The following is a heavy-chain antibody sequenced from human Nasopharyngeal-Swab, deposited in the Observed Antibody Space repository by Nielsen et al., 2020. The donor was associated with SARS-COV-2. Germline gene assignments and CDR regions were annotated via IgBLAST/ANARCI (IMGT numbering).Heavy chain of an antibody. D-gene: IGHD3-22*01. Sequence: SLKISCAASGFTFDDYAMHWVRQAPGKGLEWISGINWNGGRIGYADSVKGRFTISRANAKKSLYLQMNSLRPEDTALYYCTKATSLYYYDSSGYRPWYCDYWGQGTLVTVSS. J-gene: IGHJ4*02. CDR1: GFTFDDYA. V-gene: IGHV3-9*01. CDR3: TKATSLYYYDSSGYRPWYCDY. CDR2: INWNGGRI.